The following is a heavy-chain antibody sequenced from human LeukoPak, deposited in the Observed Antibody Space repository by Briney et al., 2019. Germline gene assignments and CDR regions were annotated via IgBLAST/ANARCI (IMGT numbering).Heavy chain of an antibody. J-gene: IGHJ5*02. D-gene: IGHD2-2*01. Sequence: SETLSLTCAVYGGSFSGYYWSWIRQPPGKGLEWIGEINHSGSTNYNPSLKSRVTISVDTSKNQFPLKLSSVTAADTAVYYCARGLPRIVVVPAASYGGVDPWGQGTLVTVSS. CDR1: GGSFSGYY. V-gene: IGHV4-34*01. CDR2: INHSGST. CDR3: ARGLPRIVVVPAASYGGVDP.